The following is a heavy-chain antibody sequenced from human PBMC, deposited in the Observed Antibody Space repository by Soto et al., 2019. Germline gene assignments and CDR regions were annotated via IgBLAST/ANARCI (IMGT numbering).Heavy chain of an antibody. CDR3: ARDGREASGMDV. V-gene: IGHV4-59*11. J-gene: IGHJ6*02. CDR1: GGSISSHY. Sequence: PSETLSLTCTVSGGSISSHYWSWVRQAPGKGLEWIGHIYYRGSTSYNPSLRSRSTISVDTSNNQFSLKLNSVTTAVTAVYYCARDGREASGMDVWGQGTKVTVSS. D-gene: IGHD1-26*01. CDR2: IYYRGST.